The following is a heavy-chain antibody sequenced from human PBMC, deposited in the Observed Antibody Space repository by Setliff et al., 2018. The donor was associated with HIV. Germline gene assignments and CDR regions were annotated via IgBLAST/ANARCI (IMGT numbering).Heavy chain of an antibody. D-gene: IGHD4-17*01. Sequence: PGGSLRLSCAASGFTFSDYYMSWIRQAPGKGLEWVSYISSRGSTIYYADSVKGRFTISRDNAKNSLYPQMNTLRAEDTAVYFCARSPYGDYGLDYWGQGTLVTVSS. CDR2: ISSRGSTI. V-gene: IGHV3-11*04. CDR3: ARSPYGDYGLDY. J-gene: IGHJ4*02. CDR1: GFTFSDYY.